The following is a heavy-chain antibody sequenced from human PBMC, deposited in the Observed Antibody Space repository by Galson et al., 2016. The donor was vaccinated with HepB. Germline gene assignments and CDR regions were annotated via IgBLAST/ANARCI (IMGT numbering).Heavy chain of an antibody. Sequence: TLSLTCTVFGGSISNGDSYWTWIRQPPGKGLEWIGFIYFSGKTFYSPSLKSRVTISIDMSRNQFSLTLSYVTAADTAVYYCARATNTGSSFDIWGQGTMVTVPS. CDR2: IYFSGKT. CDR3: ARATNTGSSFDI. V-gene: IGHV4-30-4*01. J-gene: IGHJ3*02. D-gene: IGHD1-26*01. CDR1: GGSISNGDSY.